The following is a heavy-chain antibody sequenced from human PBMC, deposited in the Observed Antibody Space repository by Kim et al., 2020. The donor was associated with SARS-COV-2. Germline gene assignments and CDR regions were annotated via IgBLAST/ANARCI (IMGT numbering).Heavy chain of an antibody. CDR2: IVVGSGNT. V-gene: IGHV1-58*01. D-gene: IGHD3-22*01. J-gene: IGHJ4*02. Sequence: TSVKVSCKASGFTFTSSAVQWVRQARGQRLEWIGWIVVGSGNTNYAQKFQERVTITRDMSTSTAYMELSSLRSEDTAVYYCAADTYYYDSSGYARDYWGQGTLVTVSS. CDR3: AADTYYYDSSGYARDY. CDR1: GFTFTSSA.